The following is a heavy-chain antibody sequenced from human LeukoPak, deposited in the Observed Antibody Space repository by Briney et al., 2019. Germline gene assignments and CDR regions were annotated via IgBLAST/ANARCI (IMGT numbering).Heavy chain of an antibody. CDR1: GDSISSSNSY. J-gene: IGHJ6*03. V-gene: IGHV4-39*02. Sequence: SETLSLTCTVSGDSISSSNSYWGWIRQPPGKGLEWIGSIYYSGNTYYNASLKSRVTISVDTSKNQFSLKLTPVTAADTAVYYCARDPGLGGGSGSYYSYYYYYMDVWGKGTTVTVSS. CDR3: ARDPGLGGGSGSYYSYYYYYMDV. D-gene: IGHD3-10*01. CDR2: IYYSGNT.